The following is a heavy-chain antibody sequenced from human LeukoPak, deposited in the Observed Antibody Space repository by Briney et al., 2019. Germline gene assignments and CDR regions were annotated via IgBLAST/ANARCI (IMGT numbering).Heavy chain of an antibody. V-gene: IGHV3-30*04. CDR1: GFIFSSYT. CDR3: ARDDR. Sequence: PGRSLRLSCAASGFIFSSYTMHWVRQAPGKGLEWVAVISYDGNNKYYADSVHRRFTISRDNSKSTLPLQMNSLRADDSGVYYCARDDRWGQGTLVTLPS. J-gene: IGHJ4*02. CDR2: ISYDGNNK.